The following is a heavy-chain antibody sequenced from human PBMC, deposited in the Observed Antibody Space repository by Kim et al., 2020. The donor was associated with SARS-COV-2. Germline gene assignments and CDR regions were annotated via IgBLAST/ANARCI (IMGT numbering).Heavy chain of an antibody. D-gene: IGHD3-10*01. V-gene: IGHV1-18*01. CDR1: GYTFTSYG. Sequence: ASVKVSCKASGYTFTSYGISWVRQAPGQGLEWMGWISAYNGNTNYAQKLQGRVTMTTDTSTSTAYMELRSLRSDDTAVYYCARDRAYGRYGSGSYYKRALVFDYWGQGTLVTVSS. J-gene: IGHJ4*02. CDR3: ARDRAYGRYGSGSYYKRALVFDY. CDR2: ISAYNGNT.